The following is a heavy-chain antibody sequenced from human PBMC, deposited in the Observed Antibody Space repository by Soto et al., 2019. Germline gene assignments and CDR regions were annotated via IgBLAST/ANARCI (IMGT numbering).Heavy chain of an antibody. D-gene: IGHD3-16*01. CDR3: TREASSWGFAFDL. V-gene: IGHV3-23*01. CDR2: IFGSGAPT. CDR1: GFTFSHYA. J-gene: IGHJ3*01. Sequence: EVQLLESGGGLVQPGGSLRLSCAASGFTFSHYAMSWVRQAPGKGLQWVSTIFGSGAPTHYADSVKVRFGISRDNSNNMLFLEMNSLKDEDTAVYYCTREASSWGFAFDLWGQGTRVAVSS.